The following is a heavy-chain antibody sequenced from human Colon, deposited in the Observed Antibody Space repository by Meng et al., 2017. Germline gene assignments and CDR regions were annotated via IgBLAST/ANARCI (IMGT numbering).Heavy chain of an antibody. CDR3: AVGPWELDY. CDR1: GGSVSSGSHY. J-gene: IGHJ4*02. Sequence: QLQRQESGPGLVGPSETLSFPCSVCGGSVSSGSHYWSWIRQPPGKGLEFIAYVDYYWNINYNPSLNSRATVSIDTSKTQFSLKVTSVTAADTAVYYCAVGPWELDYWGQGILVTVSS. V-gene: IGHV4-61*01. CDR2: VDYYWNI. D-gene: IGHD1-26*01.